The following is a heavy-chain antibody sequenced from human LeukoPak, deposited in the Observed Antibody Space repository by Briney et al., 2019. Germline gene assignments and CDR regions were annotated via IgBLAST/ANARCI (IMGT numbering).Heavy chain of an antibody. CDR1: GFTFSDYY. V-gene: IGHV3-11*01. D-gene: IGHD3-22*01. Sequence: GGSLRLSCAASGFTFSDYYMSWIRQAPRKGLEWASYISSSGSTIYYADSVKGRFTISRDNAKNSLYLQMNSLRAEDTAVYYCARDKGGYYYGLGAFDIWGQGTMVTVSS. J-gene: IGHJ3*02. CDR3: ARDKGGYYYGLGAFDI. CDR2: ISSSGSTI.